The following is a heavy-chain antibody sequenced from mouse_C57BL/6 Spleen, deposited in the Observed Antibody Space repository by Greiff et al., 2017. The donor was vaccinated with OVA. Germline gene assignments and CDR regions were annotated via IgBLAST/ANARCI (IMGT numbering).Heavy chain of an antibody. CDR2: IDPSDSYT. V-gene: IGHV1-50*01. Sequence: VQLQQPGAELVKPGASVKLSCKASGYTFTSYWMQWVKQRPGQGLEWIGEIDPSDSYTNYNQKFKGKATLTVDTSSSTAYMQLSSLTSEDSAVYYCYGGSYGYFDVWGTGTTVTVSS. CDR3: YGGSYGYFDV. CDR1: GYTFTSYW. D-gene: IGHD1-1*02. J-gene: IGHJ1*03.